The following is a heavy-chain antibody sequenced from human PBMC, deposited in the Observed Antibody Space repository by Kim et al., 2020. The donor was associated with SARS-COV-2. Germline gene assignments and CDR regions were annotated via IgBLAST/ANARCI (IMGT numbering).Heavy chain of an antibody. D-gene: IGHD3-10*01. Sequence: GGSLRLSCAASGFTFSGSAMHWVRQASGKGLEWVGRIRSKANSYATAYAASVKGRFTISRDDSKNTAYLQMNSLKTEDTAVYYCTSGPQRAYGSGSYYNVGIDWGQGTLVTVSS. V-gene: IGHV3-73*01. CDR1: GFTFSGSA. CDR2: IRSKANSYAT. CDR3: TSGPQRAYGSGSYYNVGID. J-gene: IGHJ4*02.